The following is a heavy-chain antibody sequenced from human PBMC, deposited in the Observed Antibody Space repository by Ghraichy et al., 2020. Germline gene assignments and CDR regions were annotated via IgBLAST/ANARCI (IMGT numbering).Heavy chain of an antibody. CDR1: GFTFSNAW. V-gene: IGHV3-15*01. Sequence: WGSLRLSCAASGFTFSNAWMSWVRQAPGKGLEWVGRIKSKTNGGTTEYAAPVKGRFTILRDDSKDTLYLQMNSLKIEDAAVYYCLVVVTGLEYWGQGTLVTVSS. CDR2: IKSKTNGGTT. CDR3: LVVVTGLEY. J-gene: IGHJ4*02. D-gene: IGHD2-21*02.